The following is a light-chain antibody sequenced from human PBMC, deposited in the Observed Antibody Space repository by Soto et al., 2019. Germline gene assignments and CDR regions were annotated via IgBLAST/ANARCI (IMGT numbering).Light chain of an antibody. CDR2: GAS. CDR3: QQYNSYSKT. J-gene: IGKJ1*01. CDR1: QIVTSDY. V-gene: IGKV3-20*01. Sequence: DIVLTQSPGTLSLSPGERVTLSCRASQIVTSDYLAWYHQEPGQAPRLLIYGASNRATGIPDRFSGSGSGTDFTLSISRLEPGDFATYYCQQYNSYSKTFGQGTKVDIK.